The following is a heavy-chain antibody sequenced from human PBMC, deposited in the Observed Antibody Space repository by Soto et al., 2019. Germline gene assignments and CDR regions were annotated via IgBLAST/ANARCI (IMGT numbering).Heavy chain of an antibody. V-gene: IGHV4-59*01. CDR2: IYYSGST. J-gene: IGHJ4*02. CDR1: GGSISSYY. Sequence: SETLSLTSTVSGGSISSYYWSWIRQPPGKGLEWIGYIYYSGSTNYNPSPKSRVTISVDTSKNQFSLKLSSVTAADTAVYYCASRRHYDSSGYYTTIFDYWGQGTLVTVSS. CDR3: ASRRHYDSSGYYTTIFDY. D-gene: IGHD3-22*01.